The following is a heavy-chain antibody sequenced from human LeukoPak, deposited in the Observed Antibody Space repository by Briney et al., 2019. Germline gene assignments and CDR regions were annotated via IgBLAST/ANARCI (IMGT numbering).Heavy chain of an antibody. Sequence: ASVTVSCKASGYTFTSYDINWVRQAAGQGLEWMGWMNPNSGNTGYAQKFQGRVTTTKNTSITTAYMELSSLRSEDTAVYYCARALSWTTDSYYYMDVWGKGTTVTVS. CDR2: MNPNSGNT. CDR3: ARALSWTTDSYYYMDV. D-gene: IGHD3/OR15-3a*01. CDR1: GYTFTSYD. V-gene: IGHV1-8*01. J-gene: IGHJ6*03.